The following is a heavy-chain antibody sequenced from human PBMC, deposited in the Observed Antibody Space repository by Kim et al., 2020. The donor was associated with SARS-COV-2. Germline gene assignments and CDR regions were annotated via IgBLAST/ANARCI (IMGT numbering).Heavy chain of an antibody. CDR3: ARGAAAGPLRLGY. Sequence: YEVSVKSRITINPDTSKNQFSLQLNSVTPEDTAVYYCARGAAAGPLRLGYWGQGTLVTVSS. D-gene: IGHD6-13*01. J-gene: IGHJ4*02. V-gene: IGHV6-1*01.